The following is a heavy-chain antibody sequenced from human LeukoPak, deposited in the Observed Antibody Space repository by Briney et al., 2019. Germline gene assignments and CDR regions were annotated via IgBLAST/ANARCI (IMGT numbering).Heavy chain of an antibody. J-gene: IGHJ3*02. CDR1: GGSISSGGYY. CDR2: IYHSGST. CDR3: ARTPLGPAFDI. V-gene: IGHV4-30-2*01. Sequence: PSETLSLTCTVSGGSISSGGYYWSWIRQPPGKGLEWIGYIYHSGSTYYNPSLKSRVTISVDRSKNQFSLKLSSVTAADTAVYYCARTPLGPAFDIWGQGTMVTVSS. D-gene: IGHD1-26*01.